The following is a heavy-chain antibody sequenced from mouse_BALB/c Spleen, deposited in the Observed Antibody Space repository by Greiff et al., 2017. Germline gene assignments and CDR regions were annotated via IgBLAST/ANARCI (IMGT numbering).Heavy chain of an antibody. CDR2: ISSGGSYT. Sequence: DVMLVESGGGLVKPGGSLKLSCAASGFTFSSYTMSWVRQTPEKRLEWVATISSGGSYTYYPDSVKGRFTISRDNAKNTLYLQMSSLKSEDTAMYYCARGDYDYDEYYFDYWGQGTTLTVSS. J-gene: IGHJ2*01. D-gene: IGHD2-4*01. V-gene: IGHV5-6-4*01. CDR1: GFTFSSYT. CDR3: ARGDYDYDEYYFDY.